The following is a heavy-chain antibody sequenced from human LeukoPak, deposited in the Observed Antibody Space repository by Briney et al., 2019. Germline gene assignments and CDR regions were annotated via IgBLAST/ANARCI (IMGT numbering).Heavy chain of an antibody. Sequence: GGSLRLSCAASGFTFSSYAMHWVRQAPGKGLEWVAVISYDGSNKYYADSVKGRFTISRDNSKNTLYLQMNSLRAEDTAVYYCGGDSVPQWGRLGGGGGFFDYWGQGTLVTVSS. V-gene: IGHV3-30-3*01. CDR1: GFTFSSYA. CDR2: ISYDGSNK. J-gene: IGHJ4*02. CDR3: GGDSVPQWGRLGGGGGFFDY. D-gene: IGHD2-21*02.